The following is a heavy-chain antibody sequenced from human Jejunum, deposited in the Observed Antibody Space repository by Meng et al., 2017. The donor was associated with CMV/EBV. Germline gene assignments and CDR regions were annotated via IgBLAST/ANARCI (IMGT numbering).Heavy chain of an antibody. J-gene: IGHJ6*02. CDR1: GVSISSFY. Sequence: SGVSISSFYWSWIRQPPGKGLEWIGYIYYSGSTYYNPSLKSPVSISVDTSKNQISLPLNSVTPADTAVYYCAKFSATGAYYFGMDVWGQGTTVTVSS. D-gene: IGHD1-1*01. CDR2: IYYSGST. CDR3: AKFSATGAYYFGMDV. V-gene: IGHV4-59*01.